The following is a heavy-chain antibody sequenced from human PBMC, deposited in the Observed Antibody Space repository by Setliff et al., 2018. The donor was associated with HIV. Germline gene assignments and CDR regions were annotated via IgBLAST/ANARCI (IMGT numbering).Heavy chain of an antibody. CDR3: ARTRAIAVAGPPPEWYFDL. Sequence: SETLSLTCAVSGPYSISSGFYWGWIRQPPGKGLEWIGNIYHSGNTYYNPSLKSRVTISVDTSKNQFSLKLRSVTAADTAVYYCARTRAIAVAGPPPEWYFDLWGRGTLVTVYS. J-gene: IGHJ2*01. D-gene: IGHD6-19*01. CDR1: GPYSISSGFY. CDR2: IYHSGNT. V-gene: IGHV4-38-2*01.